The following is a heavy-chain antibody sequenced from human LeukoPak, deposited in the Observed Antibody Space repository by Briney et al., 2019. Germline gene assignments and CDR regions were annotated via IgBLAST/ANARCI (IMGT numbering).Heavy chain of an antibody. CDR1: GFTFSSSA. Sequence: PGGSLRLSCAASGFTFSSSAMHWVRQAPGKGLEWVAFIRFDGTNKYCADSVKGRFTISRDNSKNTLYPQMNSLRAEDTAVYYCAKGYSYGYEYWGQGALVTVSS. D-gene: IGHD5-18*01. J-gene: IGHJ4*02. CDR3: AKGYSYGYEY. CDR2: IRFDGTNK. V-gene: IGHV3-30*02.